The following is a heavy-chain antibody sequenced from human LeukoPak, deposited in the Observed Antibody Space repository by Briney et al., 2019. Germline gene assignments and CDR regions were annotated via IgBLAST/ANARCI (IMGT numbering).Heavy chain of an antibody. J-gene: IGHJ4*02. CDR2: IRSSSSYI. Sequence: GGSLRLSCAASGFTFSSYSMNWVRQAPGKGLEWVSSIRSSSSYIYYADSVKGRFTISRDNAKNSLYLQMNSLRAENMAVYYYASVYDFWSGYYVADGGRPVYWGQGTLVTVSS. CDR3: ASVYDFWSGYYVADGGRPVY. V-gene: IGHV3-21*01. CDR1: GFTFSSYS. D-gene: IGHD3-3*01.